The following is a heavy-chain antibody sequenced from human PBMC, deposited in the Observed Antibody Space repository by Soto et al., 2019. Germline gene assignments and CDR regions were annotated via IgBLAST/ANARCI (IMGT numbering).Heavy chain of an antibody. D-gene: IGHD5-12*01. Sequence: SETLSLPCTVSGASISYGGFSWSWIRQSPGKGLEWIGYISHLESTYFHPSFKSRLTMSIDRTRNQFSLKLSSVTAADMAVYYCARGGGYDSFDYWGQGVLLTVSS. CDR3: ARGGGYDSFDY. J-gene: IGHJ4*02. CDR2: ISHLEST. CDR1: GASISYGGFS. V-gene: IGHV4-30-2*06.